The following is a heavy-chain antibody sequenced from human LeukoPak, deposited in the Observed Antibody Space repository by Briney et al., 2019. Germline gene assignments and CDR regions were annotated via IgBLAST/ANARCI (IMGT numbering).Heavy chain of an antibody. CDR1: GYTFTSYG. Sequence: ASVKVSCKASGYTFTSYGISWVRQAPGQGLEWMGWISAYNGNTNYAQKLQGRVIMTTDTSTSTAYMELRSLRPDDTAVYYCARDYSGSYFDWFDPWGQGTLVTVSS. CDR2: ISAYNGNT. CDR3: ARDYSGSYFDWFDP. J-gene: IGHJ5*02. D-gene: IGHD1-26*01. V-gene: IGHV1-18*01.